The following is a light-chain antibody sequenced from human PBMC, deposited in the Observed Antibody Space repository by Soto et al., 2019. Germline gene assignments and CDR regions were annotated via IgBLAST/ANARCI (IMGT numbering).Light chain of an antibody. CDR3: QQYGSSPRIT. V-gene: IGKV3-20*01. CDR1: QSVSSSY. CDR2: GAS. Sequence: EIVLTQSPCTLSLSPGERATLSCSASQSVSSSYLAWYQQKPGQAPRLLIYGASSRATGIPDRFSGSGSGTDFTLTISRLEPEDFAVYYCQQYGSSPRITFGQGTRLEIK. J-gene: IGKJ5*01.